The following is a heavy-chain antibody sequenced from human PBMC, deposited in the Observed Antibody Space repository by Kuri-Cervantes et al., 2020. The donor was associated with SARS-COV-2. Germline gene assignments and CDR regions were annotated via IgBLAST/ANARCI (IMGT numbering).Heavy chain of an antibody. CDR2: IYPDYSDT. CDR3: ARSGRGYYYYGMDV. Sequence: GGSPETSRHGPGYSLPSYWIGWVRQLPGKGLEWMGAIYPDYSDTRYSPSFQGQVTISADKSISTAYLQWSSLKASDTAMYYCARSGRGYYYYGMDVWGQGTTVTVSS. CDR1: GYSLPSYW. J-gene: IGHJ6*02. V-gene: IGHV5-51*01. D-gene: IGHD3-10*01.